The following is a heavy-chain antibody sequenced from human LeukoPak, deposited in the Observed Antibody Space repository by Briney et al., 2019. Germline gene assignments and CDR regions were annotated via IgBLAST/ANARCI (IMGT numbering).Heavy chain of an antibody. CDR1: GFTLSSYW. V-gene: IGHV3-74*01. D-gene: IGHD2-2*01. Sequence: GGSLRLSCAASGFTLSSYWVHWVRQAPGKGLVWVSRINSDGSSTSYADSVKGRFTISRDNAKNTLYLQMNSLRAEDTAVYYCARVPPPSSTSFTFDYWGQGTLVTVSS. J-gene: IGHJ4*02. CDR2: INSDGSST. CDR3: ARVPPPSSTSFTFDY.